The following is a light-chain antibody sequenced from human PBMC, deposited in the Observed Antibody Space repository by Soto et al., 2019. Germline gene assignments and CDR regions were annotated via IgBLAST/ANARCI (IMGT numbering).Light chain of an antibody. CDR2: DAS. CDR1: QSLSNR. J-gene: IGKJ1*01. Sequence: DIQLTQSPSTLSASVGDRVTITCRASQSLSNRLAWYQQKPGKAPKVLIYDASSLESGVPSRLSGSGSGTDFILTISSLQPDDFATYYCQYYAGVWTFGQGTRWIS. CDR3: QYYAGVWT. V-gene: IGKV1-5*01.